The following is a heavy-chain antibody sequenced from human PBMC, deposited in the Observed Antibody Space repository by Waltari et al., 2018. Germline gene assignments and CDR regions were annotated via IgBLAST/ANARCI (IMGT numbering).Heavy chain of an antibody. Sequence: EVQLLESGGGLVQPGGSLRLSCAASGFTFSSYAMSWVRQAPGKGLEWVSAISGSGGSTYYADSVKGRFTISRDNSKNTLYLQMNSLRAEDTAVYYCAKVGAIGVVGNLHFDYWGQGTLVTVSS. J-gene: IGHJ4*02. CDR1: GFTFSSYA. V-gene: IGHV3-23*01. CDR3: AKVGAIGVVGNLHFDY. D-gene: IGHD3-16*01. CDR2: ISGSGGST.